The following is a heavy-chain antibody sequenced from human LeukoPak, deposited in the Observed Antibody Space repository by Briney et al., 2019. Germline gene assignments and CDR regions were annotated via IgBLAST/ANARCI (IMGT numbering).Heavy chain of an antibody. Sequence: ASVKVSCKTSGYTFRSYGISWVRQAPGQGLEWMGWISDYNANTKFAQNLQGRVTLTTDTRTSTAYMELRSLRSDDTAVYYCARAVGHIVVVPAAGFDYWGQGTLVTVSS. CDR2: ISDYNANT. J-gene: IGHJ4*02. V-gene: IGHV1-18*01. CDR1: GYTFRSYG. CDR3: ARAVGHIVVVPAAGFDY. D-gene: IGHD2-2*01.